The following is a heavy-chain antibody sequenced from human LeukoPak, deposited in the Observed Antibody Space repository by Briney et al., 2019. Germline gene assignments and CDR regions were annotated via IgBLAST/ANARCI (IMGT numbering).Heavy chain of an antibody. CDR3: AELGITMIGGV. D-gene: IGHD3-10*02. Sequence: GGSLRLSCTASGFTFSSYAMNWVRQAPGKGLEWVSYISSSGSTIYYADSVKGRFTISRDNAKNSLYLQMNSLRAEDTAVYYCAELGITMIGGVWGKGTTVTISS. CDR2: ISSSGSTI. V-gene: IGHV3-48*03. J-gene: IGHJ6*04. CDR1: GFTFSSYA.